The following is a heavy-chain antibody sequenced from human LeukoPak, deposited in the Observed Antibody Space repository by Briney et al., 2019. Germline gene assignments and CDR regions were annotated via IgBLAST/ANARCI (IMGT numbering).Heavy chain of an antibody. Sequence: GGSLRLSCAASGFTVSSNYMSWVRQAPGKGLEWVSVIYSGGSTYYADSVKGRFTISRDNSKNTLYLQMNSLRAEDTAVYTCARAYNWNLDYWGQGTLVTVSS. CDR3: ARAYNWNLDY. CDR2: IYSGGST. CDR1: GFTVSSNY. J-gene: IGHJ4*02. V-gene: IGHV3-53*01. D-gene: IGHD1-20*01.